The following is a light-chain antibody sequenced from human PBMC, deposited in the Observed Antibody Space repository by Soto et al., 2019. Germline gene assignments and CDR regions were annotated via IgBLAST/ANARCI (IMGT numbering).Light chain of an antibody. V-gene: IGKV3-20*01. CDR2: GAS. CDR1: QSVSSSF. CDR3: QQYGSSPQT. Sequence: EIFLTQSPGTLSLSPLERATLSCRASQSVSSSFLAWYQQKPGQAPRLLIYGASSRATGIPDRFSGSGSGTDFTLTISRLEPEDFAVYYCQQYGSSPQTFGQGTKVDIK. J-gene: IGKJ1*01.